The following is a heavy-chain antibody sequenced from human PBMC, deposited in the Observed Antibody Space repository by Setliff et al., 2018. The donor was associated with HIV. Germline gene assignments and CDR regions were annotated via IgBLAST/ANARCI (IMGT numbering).Heavy chain of an antibody. Sequence: RPGGSLRLSCTASGFTFDDYGMAWGRQAPGKGLEWVSGINWNGAATGYADSVKGRFTISRDNTKNSLYLQMNRLRAEDTALYYCARGTYGSGSPIGVWGKGTTVTVSS. CDR1: GFTFDDYG. J-gene: IGHJ6*04. CDR3: ARGTYGSGSPIGV. CDR2: INWNGAAT. D-gene: IGHD3-10*01. V-gene: IGHV3-20*04.